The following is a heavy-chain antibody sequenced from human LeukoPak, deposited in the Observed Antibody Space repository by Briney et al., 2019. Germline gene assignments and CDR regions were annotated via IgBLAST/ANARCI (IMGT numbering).Heavy chain of an antibody. V-gene: IGHV3-30-3*01. CDR2: ISYDGSNK. CDR1: GFTFSSYA. D-gene: IGHD6-19*01. Sequence: GGSLRLSCAASGFTFSSYAMHWVRQAPGKGLEWVAVISYDGSNKYYADSVKGRFTISRDNSKNTLYLQMNSLRAEDTAVYYCARAPQYIAVAGKAFDYWGQGTLVTVSS. CDR3: ARAPQYIAVAGKAFDY. J-gene: IGHJ4*02.